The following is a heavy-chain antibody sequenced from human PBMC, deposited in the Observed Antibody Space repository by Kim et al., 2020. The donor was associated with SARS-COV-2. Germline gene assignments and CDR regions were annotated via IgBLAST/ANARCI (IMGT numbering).Heavy chain of an antibody. CDR1: GGSISSYY. CDR2: IYYSGST. D-gene: IGHD1-7*01. CDR3: ARESRITGTTEH. V-gene: IGHV4-59*13. J-gene: IGHJ1*01. Sequence: SETLSLTCTVSGGSISSYYWSWIRQPPGKGLEWIGYIYYSGSTNYNPSLKSRVTISVDTSKNQFSLKLSSVTAADTAVYYCARESRITGTTEHWGQGTLVTVSS.